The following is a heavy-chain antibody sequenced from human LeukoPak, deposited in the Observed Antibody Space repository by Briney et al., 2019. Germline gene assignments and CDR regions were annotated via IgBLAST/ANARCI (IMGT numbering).Heavy chain of an antibody. CDR1: GGTFSSYA. CDR3: ATRDADYEYYFDY. J-gene: IGHJ4*02. V-gene: IGHV1-69*13. CDR2: IIPIFGTA. D-gene: IGHD4-17*01. Sequence: GASVKVSCKASGGTFSSYAISWVRQAPGQGLEWMGGIIPIFGTANYAQKFQGRVTITADETTSTVYMEMRSLTSEDTAIFYCATRDADYEYYFDYWGQGTLVTVSS.